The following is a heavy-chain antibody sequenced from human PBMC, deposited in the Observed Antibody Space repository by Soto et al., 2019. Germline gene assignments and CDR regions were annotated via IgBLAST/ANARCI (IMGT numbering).Heavy chain of an antibody. CDR2: ITGSGGST. CDR1: GFTFSSYA. V-gene: IGHV3-23*01. CDR3: AKDGREVLDLGY. Sequence: GGSLRLSCAASGFTFSSYAMSWVRQAPGKGLELVSRITGSGGSTYYADSVKGRFTISRDNSKNTLYLQMNSLRAEDTAVYYCAKDGREVLDLGYWGQGTLVTVSS. J-gene: IGHJ4*02. D-gene: IGHD1-26*01.